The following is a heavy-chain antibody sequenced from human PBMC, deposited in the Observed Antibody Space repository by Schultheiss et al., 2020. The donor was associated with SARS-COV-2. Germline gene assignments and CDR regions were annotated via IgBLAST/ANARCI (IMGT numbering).Heavy chain of an antibody. V-gene: IGHV3-53*01. D-gene: IGHD3/OR15-3a*01. Sequence: GESLKISCAASGFTFSNAWMSWVRQAPGKGLEWVSVIYNGGTALYAESVKGRFTISRDNSKNTVYLQMNSLRSEDTAVYHCASSVVTGGAYDFWGQGTQVTVSS. CDR2: IYNGGTA. CDR1: GFTFSNAW. J-gene: IGHJ4*02. CDR3: ASSVVTGGAYDF.